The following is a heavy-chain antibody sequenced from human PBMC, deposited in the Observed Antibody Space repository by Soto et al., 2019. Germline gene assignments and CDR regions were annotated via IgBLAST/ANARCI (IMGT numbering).Heavy chain of an antibody. Sequence: PSETLSLTCTVSGGSISSSSYYWGWIRQPPGKGLEWIGSIYYSGSTYYNPSLKSRVTISVDTSKNQFSLKLSSVTADPEYYGVEVWGQGTTVTVSS. CDR1: GGSISSSSYY. CDR2: IYYSGST. J-gene: IGHJ6*02. CDR3: V. V-gene: IGHV4-39*01.